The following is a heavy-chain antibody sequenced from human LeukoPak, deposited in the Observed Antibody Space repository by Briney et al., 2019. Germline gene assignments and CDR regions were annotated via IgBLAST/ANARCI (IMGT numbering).Heavy chain of an antibody. J-gene: IGHJ6*02. CDR1: GGSFSGYY. D-gene: IGHD6-13*01. V-gene: IGHV4-34*01. CDR2: INHGGST. Sequence: PSETLSLTCAVYGGSFSGYYWSWIRQPPGKGLEWIGEINHGGSTNYNPSLKSRVTISVDTSKNQFSLKLSSVTAADTAVCYCARARPLAAAGNYYYYYGMDVWGQGTTVTVSS. CDR3: ARARPLAAAGNYYYYYGMDV.